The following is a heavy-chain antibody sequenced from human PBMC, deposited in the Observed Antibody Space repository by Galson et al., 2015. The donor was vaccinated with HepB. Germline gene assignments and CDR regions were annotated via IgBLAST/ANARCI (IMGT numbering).Heavy chain of an antibody. CDR1: GGTLSNYA. J-gene: IGHJ5*02. CDR3: ARDNVGLGYCTSFSCYSPWFDP. D-gene: IGHD2-2*03. Sequence: SVKVSCKASGGTLSNYAISWVRQAPGQGLEWMGGFIPMFGTANYAQKFQGRVTITADESTSTVYMELSSLRSEDTAVYYCARDNVGLGYCTSFSCYSPWFDPWGQGTLVTVSS. V-gene: IGHV1-69*13. CDR2: FIPMFGTA.